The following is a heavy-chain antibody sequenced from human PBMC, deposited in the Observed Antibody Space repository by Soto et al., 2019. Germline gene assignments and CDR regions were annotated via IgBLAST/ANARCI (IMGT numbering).Heavy chain of an antibody. Sequence: GGSLRLSCAASGFTFSTYAMSWVRQAPGKGLEWVSAISGRGGSTYYADSVKGRFTISRDNSKNTLYLQMNSLRAEDTAVYYCAKGYCTSTSCYYGMDVWGQGTTVTVSS. CDR2: ISGRGGST. J-gene: IGHJ6*02. CDR3: AKGYCTSTSCYYGMDV. CDR1: GFTFSTYA. V-gene: IGHV3-23*01. D-gene: IGHD2-2*01.